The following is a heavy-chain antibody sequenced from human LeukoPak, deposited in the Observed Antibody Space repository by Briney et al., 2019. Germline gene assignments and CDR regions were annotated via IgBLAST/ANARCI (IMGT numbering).Heavy chain of an antibody. CDR1: GFTFSSYA. V-gene: IGHV3-23*01. CDR2: ISGSGGST. CDR3: TKDPVQEIVVPDWFDP. D-gene: IGHD2-2*01. J-gene: IGHJ5*02. Sequence: GGSLRLSCAASGFTFSSYAMSWVRQAPGKGLEWVSAISGSGGSTYYADSVKGRFTISRDNSKNTLYPQMNSLRAEDTAVYYCTKDPVQEIVVPDWFDPWGQGTLVTVSS.